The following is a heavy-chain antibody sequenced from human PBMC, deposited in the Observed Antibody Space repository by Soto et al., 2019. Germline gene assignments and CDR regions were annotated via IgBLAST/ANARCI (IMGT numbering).Heavy chain of an antibody. CDR2: IYYSGST. J-gene: IGHJ4*02. CDR1: GGSISSSSYY. CDR3: ARRDGAARPVPYYFDY. V-gene: IGHV4-39*01. Sequence: KPSETLSLTCTVSGGSISSSSYYWGWIRQPPGKGLEWIGSIYYSGSTYYNPSLKSRVTISVDTSKNQFSLKLSSVTAADTAVYYCARRDGAARPVPYYFDYWGQGTLVTVSS. D-gene: IGHD6-6*01.